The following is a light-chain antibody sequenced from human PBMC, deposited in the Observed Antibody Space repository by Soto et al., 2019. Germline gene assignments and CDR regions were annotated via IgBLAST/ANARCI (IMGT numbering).Light chain of an antibody. Sequence: QSVLTQPPSASGTPGQRITISCSGSSSNIGSHSVNWYQQLPGTAPKLLIYRSSQRPSGVPDRFSGSKSGTSASLSISGLQSGDEADYYCALWDDSLNGPLFGGGTKLTVL. CDR2: RSS. CDR1: SSNIGSHS. V-gene: IGLV1-44*01. CDR3: ALWDDSLNGPL. J-gene: IGLJ3*02.